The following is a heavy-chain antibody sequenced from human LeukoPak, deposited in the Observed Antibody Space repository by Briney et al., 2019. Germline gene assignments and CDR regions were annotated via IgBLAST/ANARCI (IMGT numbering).Heavy chain of an antibody. CDR2: ISSSGSTI. CDR1: GFTFSSYE. D-gene: IGHD3-10*01. J-gene: IGHJ6*04. V-gene: IGHV3-48*03. CDR3: ARDRITMVRGDGMDV. Sequence: GGSLRLSCAASGFTFSSYEMNWVRQAPGKGLEWVSYISSSGSTIYYADSVKGRFTISRDNDKNSLYLQMNSLRAEDTAVYYCARDRITMVRGDGMDVWGKGTTVTVSS.